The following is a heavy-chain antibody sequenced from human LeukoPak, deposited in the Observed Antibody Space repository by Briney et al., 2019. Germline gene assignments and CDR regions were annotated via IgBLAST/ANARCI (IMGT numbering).Heavy chain of an antibody. Sequence: PGGSLRLSCAPSGFTFSSYAMSCVRQAPGKGLEWVSAISGSGGSTYYADSVKGRFTISRDNSKNTLYLQMSSLRAKDTAVYYCAKGIQPIDYWGQGTLVTVSS. CDR2: ISGSGGST. CDR1: GFTFSSYA. V-gene: IGHV3-23*01. D-gene: IGHD5-18*01. CDR3: AKGIQPIDY. J-gene: IGHJ4*02.